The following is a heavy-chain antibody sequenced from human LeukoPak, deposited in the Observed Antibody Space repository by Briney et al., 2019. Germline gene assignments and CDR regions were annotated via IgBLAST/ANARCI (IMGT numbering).Heavy chain of an antibody. CDR1: GFTVGSNY. Sequence: GGSLRLSCAASGFTVGSNYMSWVRQAPGKGLQWVSFLYSVGTTYYADSVKGRFTISRDDSKNTVYLQMNSLTTEDTAVYYRARALYGSGSYFIAWGQGTLVTVSS. D-gene: IGHD3-10*01. V-gene: IGHV3-66*02. CDR3: ARALYGSGSYFIA. J-gene: IGHJ4*02. CDR2: LYSVGTT.